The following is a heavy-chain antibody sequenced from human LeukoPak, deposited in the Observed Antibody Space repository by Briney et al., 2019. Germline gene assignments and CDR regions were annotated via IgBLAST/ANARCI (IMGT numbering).Heavy chain of an antibody. J-gene: IGHJ4*02. V-gene: IGHV4-31*03. CDR3: ARGYGDSSGYYNY. CDR2: IYYSGST. Sequence: PSQTLSLTCTVSGGSISSGGYYWSWIRQHPGKGLEWIGYIYYSGSTYYNPSLKSRVAISVDTSKNQFSLKLSSVTAADTAVYYCARGYGDSSGYYNYWGQGTLVTVSS. D-gene: IGHD3-22*01. CDR1: GGSISSGGYY.